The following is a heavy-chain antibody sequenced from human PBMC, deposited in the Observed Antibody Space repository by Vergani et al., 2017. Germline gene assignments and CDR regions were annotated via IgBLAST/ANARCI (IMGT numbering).Heavy chain of an antibody. J-gene: IGHJ4*02. V-gene: IGHV3-73*01. Sequence: EVQLVESGGGLVQPGGSLKLSCAASGFTFSGSAMHWVRQASGKGLEWVGRIRSKASSYATAYAASVKGRFTISRDDSKNTAYLQMNSLKTEDTAVYYCTSPHYYDSSGYYRDFDYWGQGTLVTVSS. D-gene: IGHD3-22*01. CDR3: TSPHYYDSSGYYRDFDY. CDR1: GFTFSGSA. CDR2: IRSKASSYAT.